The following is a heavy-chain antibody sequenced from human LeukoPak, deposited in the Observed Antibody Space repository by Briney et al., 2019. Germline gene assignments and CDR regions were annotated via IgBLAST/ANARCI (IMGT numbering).Heavy chain of an antibody. J-gene: IGHJ4*02. Sequence: GGSLRLSCAASGFTFSDHHMDWVRQAPGKGLEWIGRSKNKDYAHSTLYAASVKGRFTFSRDDPKNSLYLQMNSLTTEDTAVYYCTRIFYYGTRGFYPGFWGQGTLVTVSS. CDR1: GFTFSDHH. CDR2: SKNKDYAHST. D-gene: IGHD3-10*01. V-gene: IGHV3-72*01. CDR3: TRIFYYGTRGFYPGF.